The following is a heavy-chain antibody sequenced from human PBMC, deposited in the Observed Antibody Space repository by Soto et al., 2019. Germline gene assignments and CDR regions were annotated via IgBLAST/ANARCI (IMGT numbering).Heavy chain of an antibody. CDR1: GVSISSSQW. V-gene: IGHV4-4*02. Sequence: QVQLQESGPGLVKPSGTLSLTCAVSGVSISSSQWWSWVRQPPGKGLEWIGEIYHNERTNYNPSPQSGXTMSLDRSKNQVSLKLSSVTAADTATYYCGRTKDYFYGVDVWGQGTTVTVSS. J-gene: IGHJ6*02. CDR2: IYHNERT. CDR3: GRTKDYFYGVDV.